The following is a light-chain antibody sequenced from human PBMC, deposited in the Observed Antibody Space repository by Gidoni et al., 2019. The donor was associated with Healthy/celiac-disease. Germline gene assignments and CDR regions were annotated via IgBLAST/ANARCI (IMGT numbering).Light chain of an antibody. CDR1: QSVLYSSNNKNY. CDR2: WAS. V-gene: IGKV4-1*01. CDR3: QQYYSTSYT. Sequence: TQSPDSLAVSLGERATINCKSSQSVLYSSNNKNYLAWYQQKPGQPPKLLIYWASTRESGVPDRFSGSGSGTDFTLTISSLQAEDVAVYYCQQYYSTSYTFGQXTKLEIK. J-gene: IGKJ2*01.